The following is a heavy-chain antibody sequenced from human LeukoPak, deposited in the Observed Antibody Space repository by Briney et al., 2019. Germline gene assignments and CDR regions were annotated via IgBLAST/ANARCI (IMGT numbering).Heavy chain of an antibody. V-gene: IGHV7-4-1*02. D-gene: IGHD6-13*01. CDR1: GYTFTSYA. J-gene: IGHJ6*03. CDR3: ARPYLPYSSSWYTKYYYYYYYMDV. CDR2: INTNTGNP. Sequence: ASVKVSCKASGYTFTSYAMDWVRQAPGQGLEWMGWINTNTGNPTYAQGFTGRFVFSLDTSVSTAYLQISSLKAEDTAVYYCARPYLPYSSSWYTKYYYYYYYMDVWDKGTTVTVSS.